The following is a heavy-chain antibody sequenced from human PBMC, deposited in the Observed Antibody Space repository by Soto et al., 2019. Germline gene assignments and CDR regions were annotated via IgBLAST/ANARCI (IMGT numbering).Heavy chain of an antibody. CDR2: ISAYNGNT. D-gene: IGHD5-18*01. Sequence: QVQLGRSGAEVKKPGASVKVSCKVSGYTFTSYGISWGRQAPGQGLEWMGWISAYNGNTNYAQRLQSRVTLTTDTTTSTAYMELRSLRSDDTAVYFCATDQALNVNTAQKFDYWGEGTLVTVSS. CDR3: ATDQALNVNTAQKFDY. CDR1: GYTFTSYG. V-gene: IGHV1-18*01. J-gene: IGHJ4*02.